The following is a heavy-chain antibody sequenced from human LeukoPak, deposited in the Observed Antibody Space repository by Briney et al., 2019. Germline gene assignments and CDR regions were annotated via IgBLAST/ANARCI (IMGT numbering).Heavy chain of an antibody. CDR1: GGSISSSSYY. CDR2: IYYSEST. D-gene: IGHD2-21*01. CDR3: ARLGIHYYYYMDV. V-gene: IGHV4-39*01. J-gene: IGHJ6*03. Sequence: SETLSLTCTVSGGSISSSSYYWVWIRQPPGKGLEWIGRIYYSESTYYNPSLKSRVTTSVDTSKHQFYLKLSSVTAADTAVYYCARLGIHYYYYMDVWGKGTTVTVSS.